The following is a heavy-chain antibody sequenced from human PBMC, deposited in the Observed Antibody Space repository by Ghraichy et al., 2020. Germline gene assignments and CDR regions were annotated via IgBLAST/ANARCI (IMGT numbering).Heavy chain of an antibody. V-gene: IGHV4-34*01. CDR2: INHSGST. Sequence: GSLRLSCAVYGGSFSGYYWSWIRQPPGKGLEWIGEINHSGSTNYNPSLKSRVTISVDTSKNQFSLKLSSVTAADTAVYYCARGDSFPTIAAGSSYYFDYWGQGTLVTVSS. CDR3: ARGDSFPTIAAGSSYYFDY. CDR1: GGSFSGYY. D-gene: IGHD6-13*01. J-gene: IGHJ4*02.